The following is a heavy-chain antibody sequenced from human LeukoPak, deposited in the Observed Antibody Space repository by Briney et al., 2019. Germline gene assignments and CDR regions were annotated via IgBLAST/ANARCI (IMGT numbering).Heavy chain of an antibody. Sequence: ASVKVSCKASGYTLTNYGISWVGQAPGQGLEWMGWISAYNGNTNYAQKLQGRVTMTTDTSTSTAYMELRSLRSDDTAVYYCAREGAVSGTNYYYYYGMDVWGQGTTVTVSS. CDR3: AREGAVSGTNYYYYYGMDV. CDR2: ISAYNGNT. D-gene: IGHD6-19*01. J-gene: IGHJ6*02. CDR1: GYTLTNYG. V-gene: IGHV1-18*01.